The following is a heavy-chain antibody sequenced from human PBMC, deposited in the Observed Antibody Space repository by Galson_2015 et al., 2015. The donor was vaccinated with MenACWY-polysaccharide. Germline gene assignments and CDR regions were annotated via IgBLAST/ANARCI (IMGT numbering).Heavy chain of an antibody. D-gene: IGHD2/OR15-2a*01. CDR1: GGTFSSYA. J-gene: IGHJ6*03. CDR2: IIPIFGTA. Sequence: SVKVSCKASGGTFSSYAISWVRQAPGQGLEWMGGIIPIFGTANYAQKFQGRVTITADESTSTAYMELSSLRSEDTAVYYCASDSTSPTEYYYYYYYMDVWGKGTTVTVSS. CDR3: ASDSTSPTEYYYYYYYMDV. V-gene: IGHV1-69*13.